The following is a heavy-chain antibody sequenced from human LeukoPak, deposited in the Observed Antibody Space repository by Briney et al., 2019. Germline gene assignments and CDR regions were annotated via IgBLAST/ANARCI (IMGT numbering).Heavy chain of an antibody. CDR1: GFTFSSYA. J-gene: IGHJ4*02. CDR2: ISSSISTI. Sequence: GGSLRLSCAASGFTFSSYAMNWVRQAPGKGLEWVSYISSSISTIYYADSVKGRFTISGDNAKNSLYLQMNSLRAEDTAVYYCARDAFYSSGWYARNYFDYWGQGTLVTVSS. D-gene: IGHD6-19*01. CDR3: ARDAFYSSGWYARNYFDY. V-gene: IGHV3-48*01.